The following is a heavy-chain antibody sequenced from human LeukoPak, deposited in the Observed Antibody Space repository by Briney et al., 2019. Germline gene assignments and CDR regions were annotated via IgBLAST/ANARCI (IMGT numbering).Heavy chain of an antibody. CDR2: ISYDGSNK. J-gene: IGHJ4*02. V-gene: IGHV3-30*04. Sequence: GGSLRLSCAASGFTFSSYAMHWVRQAPGKGLEWVAVISYDGSNKYYADSVKGRFTISRDNSKNTLYLQMNSLRAEDTAVYYCARDPDPTTVTRGYYFDYWGQGTLVTVSS. CDR1: GFTFSSYA. CDR3: ARDPDPTTVTRGYYFDY. D-gene: IGHD4-17*01.